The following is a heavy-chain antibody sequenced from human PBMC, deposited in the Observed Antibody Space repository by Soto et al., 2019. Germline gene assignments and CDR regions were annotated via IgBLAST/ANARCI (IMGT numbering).Heavy chain of an antibody. CDR3: AKEIEYYDFWSGWLPDGMDV. V-gene: IGHV3-23*01. J-gene: IGHJ6*02. CDR1: GFTFSSYA. D-gene: IGHD3-3*01. Sequence: GGSLRLSCAASGFTFSSYAMSWVRQAPGKGLEWVSAISGSGGSTYYADSVKGRFTISRDNSKNTLYLQMNSLRAEDTAVYYCAKEIEYYDFWSGWLPDGMDVWGQGATVTVSS. CDR2: ISGSGGST.